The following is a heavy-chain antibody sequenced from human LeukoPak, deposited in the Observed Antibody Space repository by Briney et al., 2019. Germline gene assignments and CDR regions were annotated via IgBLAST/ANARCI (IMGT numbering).Heavy chain of an antibody. CDR3: AKDGGSYRFDY. D-gene: IGHD1-26*01. Sequence: GGSLRLSCAASGFAFSSYGMHWVRQAPGKGLEWVTFIRYDGSIKYHADSVKGRFTISRDNSKNTLYLQMNSLRPEDTAVYHCAKDGGSYRFDYWGQGTLVTVSS. CDR2: IRYDGSIK. V-gene: IGHV3-30*02. J-gene: IGHJ4*02. CDR1: GFAFSSYG.